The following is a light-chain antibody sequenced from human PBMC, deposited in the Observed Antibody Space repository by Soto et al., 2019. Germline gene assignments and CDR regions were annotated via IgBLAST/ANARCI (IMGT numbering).Light chain of an antibody. J-gene: IGKJ1*01. CDR1: QSVSSSY. CDR3: QQYETSLGLT. V-gene: IGKV3-20*01. Sequence: IVLTHSPGTLSLFPGERSTLSCMASQSVSSSYLAWYQQKPGQAPRLLIYDASNRATGIPARFSGSGSETDFTLTISSLEPEDFAVYYCQQYETSLGLTFGQGTKVDIK. CDR2: DAS.